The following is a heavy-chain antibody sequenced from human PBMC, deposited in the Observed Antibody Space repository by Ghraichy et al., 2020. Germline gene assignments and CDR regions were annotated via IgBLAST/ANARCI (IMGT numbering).Heavy chain of an antibody. CDR3: ARGENDYGWWFDP. Sequence: SVKVSCKASGGTFSSYAISWVRQAPGQGLEWMGGIIPIFGTANYAQKFQGRVTITADESTSTAYMELSSLRSEDTAVYYCARGENDYGWWFDPWGQGTLVTVSS. CDR1: GGTFSSYA. D-gene: IGHD4-17*01. CDR2: IIPIFGTA. J-gene: IGHJ5*02. V-gene: IGHV1-69*13.